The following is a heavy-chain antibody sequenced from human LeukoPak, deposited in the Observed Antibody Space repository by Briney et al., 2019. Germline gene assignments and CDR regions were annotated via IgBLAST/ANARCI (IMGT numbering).Heavy chain of an antibody. J-gene: IGHJ4*02. Sequence: GGSLRLSCAASGFTFSSYSMNWVRQAPGKGLEWVSSISSSSSYIYYADSVKGRFTISRDNAKSSLYLQMNSLRAEATAVYYCARKGITMVQGVDYWGQGTLVTVSS. CDR3: ARKGITMVQGVDY. D-gene: IGHD3-10*01. V-gene: IGHV3-21*01. CDR2: ISSSSSYI. CDR1: GFTFSSYS.